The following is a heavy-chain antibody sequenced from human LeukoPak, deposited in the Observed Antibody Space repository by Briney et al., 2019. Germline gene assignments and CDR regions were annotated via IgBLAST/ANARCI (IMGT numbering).Heavy chain of an antibody. V-gene: IGHV3-64*01. CDR1: GFTSSSYA. CDR2: ISSNGGSA. D-gene: IGHD2-2*01. Sequence: PGGSLRLSCAASGFTSSSYAMHWVRQAPGKGLEYVSAISSNGGSAYYANSVKGRFTISRDNSKNTLYLQMGSLRAEDMAVYYCARGDCSSTSCYLGYWGQGTLVTVSS. J-gene: IGHJ4*02. CDR3: ARGDCSSTSCYLGY.